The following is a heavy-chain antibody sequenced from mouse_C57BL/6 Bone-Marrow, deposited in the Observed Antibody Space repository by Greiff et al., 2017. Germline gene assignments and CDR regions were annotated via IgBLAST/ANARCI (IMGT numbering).Heavy chain of an antibody. Sequence: EVQLQQSGPVLVKPGASVKMSCKASGYTFTDYYMNWVKQSHGKSLEWIGVINPYNGGTSYNQKFKGKATLTVDKSSSTAYMELNSLTSEDSAVYYCARGWLLPYYYAMDYWGQGTSVTVSS. CDR3: ARGWLLPYYYAMDY. CDR2: INPYNGGT. D-gene: IGHD2-3*01. V-gene: IGHV1-19*01. J-gene: IGHJ4*01. CDR1: GYTFTDYY.